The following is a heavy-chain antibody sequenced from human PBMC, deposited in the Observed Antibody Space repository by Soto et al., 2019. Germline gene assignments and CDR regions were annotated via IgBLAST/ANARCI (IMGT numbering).Heavy chain of an antibody. Sequence: SETLSLTCTVSGDSINDDGHSWSWIRQPPGEALEWIGYIYQTGTTQYNPSLSSRVSISADRSKNQFSLHLTSVTAADTAVYYCARAVFCTDGFCFPNWLDPWGQGILVTVSS. V-gene: IGHV4-30-2*01. J-gene: IGHJ5*02. D-gene: IGHD2-8*01. CDR2: IYQTGTT. CDR3: ARAVFCTDGFCFPNWLDP. CDR1: GDSINDDGHS.